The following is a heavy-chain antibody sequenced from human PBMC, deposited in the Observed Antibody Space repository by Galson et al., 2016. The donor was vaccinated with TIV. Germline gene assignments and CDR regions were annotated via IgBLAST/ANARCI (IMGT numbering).Heavy chain of an antibody. CDR1: EFTFSSFW. J-gene: IGHJ4*02. V-gene: IGHV3-74*01. CDR2: INDGGDST. Sequence: SLRLSCAASEFTFSSFWIHWVRQSPGKGLVWVSRINDGGDSTSYGDSVKGRFTISRDNAKNTVYLQMNSLRAEDTAIYYCAREAKADFWTGYLDYWGQGNMVTVSS. CDR3: AREAKADFWTGYLDY. D-gene: IGHD3/OR15-3a*01.